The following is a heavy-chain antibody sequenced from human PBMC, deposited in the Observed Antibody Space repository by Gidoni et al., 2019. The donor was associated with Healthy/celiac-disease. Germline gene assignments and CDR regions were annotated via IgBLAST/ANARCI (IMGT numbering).Heavy chain of an antibody. CDR1: GYTFTGYY. D-gene: IGHD6-19*01. J-gene: IGHJ6*02. CDR3: ARASSGWYFPYYYGMDV. Sequence: QVQLVQSGAEVKKPGASVKVSCKASGYTFTGYYLHWVRQAPGQGLEWMGWINPNSGGTNYAQKFQGRVTMTRDTSISTAYMELSRLRSDDTAVYYCARASSGWYFPYYYGMDVWGQGTTVTVSS. CDR2: INPNSGGT. V-gene: IGHV1-2*02.